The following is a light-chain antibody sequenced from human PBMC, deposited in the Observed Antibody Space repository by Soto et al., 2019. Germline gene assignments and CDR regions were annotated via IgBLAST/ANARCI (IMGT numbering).Light chain of an antibody. Sequence: EIVLTQSPGTLSLSLGERATLSCRASQSITNNYLAWFQQKPGQAPRLLIYLASNRAAGIPDRFSGSGSGADITLTINSLEPEDFAVYHCQQYGSSPWTFGQGTKVDIK. J-gene: IGKJ1*01. V-gene: IGKV3-20*01. CDR1: QSITNNY. CDR3: QQYGSSPWT. CDR2: LAS.